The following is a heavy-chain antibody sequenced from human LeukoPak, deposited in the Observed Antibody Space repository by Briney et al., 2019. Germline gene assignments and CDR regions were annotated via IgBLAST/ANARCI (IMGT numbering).Heavy chain of an antibody. CDR3: ARVFIPMVRGEDY. V-gene: IGHV1-8*01. CDR2: MNPNSGNT. D-gene: IGHD3-10*01. CDR1: GYAFTSYD. J-gene: IGHJ4*02. Sequence: ASVKVSRKASGYAFTSYDINWVRQATGQGLEWMGWMNPNSGNTGYAQKFQGRVTMTRNTSISTAYMELSSLRSEDTAVYYCARVFIPMVRGEDYWGQGTLVTVSS.